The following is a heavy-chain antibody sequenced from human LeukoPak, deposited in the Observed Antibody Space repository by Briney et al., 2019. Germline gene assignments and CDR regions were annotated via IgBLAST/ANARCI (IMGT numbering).Heavy chain of an antibody. CDR3: ARDLVWRGAVSGYDARFDY. J-gene: IGHJ4*02. CDR2: IKQDGSEK. Sequence: PSGSLSLSCAASGFTFSSYWMSWVRQAPGKGLEWVANIKQDGSEKYYVDSVKGRFTIARDNSKNTLYLQMNSLRAEDTAVYYCARDLVWRGAVSGYDARFDYWGQGALVTVCS. V-gene: IGHV3-7*01. D-gene: IGHD5-12*01. CDR1: GFTFSSYW.